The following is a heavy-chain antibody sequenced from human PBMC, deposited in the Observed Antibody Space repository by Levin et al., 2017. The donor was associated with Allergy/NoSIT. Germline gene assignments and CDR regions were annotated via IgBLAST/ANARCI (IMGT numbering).Heavy chain of an antibody. Sequence: ASVKVSCKASGGTFSSYAISWVRQAPGQGLEWMGGIIPIFGTANYAQKFQGRVTITADESTSTAYMELSSLRSEDTAVYYCARAGRTDIVVVPAATPAYYDYGMDVWGQGTTVTVSS. CDR3: ARAGRTDIVVVPAATPAYYDYGMDV. CDR1: GGTFSSYA. CDR2: IIPIFGTA. V-gene: IGHV1-69*13. J-gene: IGHJ6*02. D-gene: IGHD2-2*01.